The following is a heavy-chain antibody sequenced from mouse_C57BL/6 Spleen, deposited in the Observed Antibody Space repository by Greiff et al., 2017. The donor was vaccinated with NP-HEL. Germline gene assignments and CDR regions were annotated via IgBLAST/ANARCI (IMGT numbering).Heavy chain of an antibody. CDR3: ARGDYAGGY. CDR2: IYPGDGDT. Sequence: VQLQQSGPELVKPGASVKISCKASGYAFSSSWMNWVKQRPGKGLEWIGRIYPGDGDTNYNGKFKGKATLTADKSSSTAYMQLSSLTSEDSAVYFCARGDYAGGYWGQGTTLTVSS. D-gene: IGHD2-4*01. V-gene: IGHV1-82*01. J-gene: IGHJ2*01. CDR1: GYAFSSSW.